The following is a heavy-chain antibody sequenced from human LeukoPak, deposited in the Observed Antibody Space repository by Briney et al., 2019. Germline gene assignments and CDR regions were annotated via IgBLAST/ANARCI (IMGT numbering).Heavy chain of an antibody. CDR1: GGTFSSYA. D-gene: IGHD6-13*01. Sequence: GSSVKVSCKASGGTFSSYAISWVRQAPGQGLEWMGRIIPIFGIANYAQKFQGRVTITADKSTSTAYMELSSLRSEDTAVYYCARGAAIAASGGVYFDYWGQGTLVTVSS. J-gene: IGHJ4*02. CDR3: ARGAAIAASGGVYFDY. CDR2: IIPIFGIA. V-gene: IGHV1-69*04.